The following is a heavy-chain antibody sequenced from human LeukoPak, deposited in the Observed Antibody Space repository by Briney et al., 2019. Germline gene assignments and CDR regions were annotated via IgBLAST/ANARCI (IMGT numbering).Heavy chain of an antibody. CDR1: GGSISSGSYY. J-gene: IGHJ5*02. Sequence: SETLSLTCTVSGGSISSGSYYWSWIRQPAGKGLEWTGRIYTSGSTNYNPSLKSRVTISVDTSKNQFSLKLSSVTAADTAVYYCARESPYYDILTGYSGNWFDPWGQGTLVTVSS. CDR3: ARESPYYDILTGYSGNWFDP. V-gene: IGHV4-61*02. CDR2: IYTSGST. D-gene: IGHD3-9*01.